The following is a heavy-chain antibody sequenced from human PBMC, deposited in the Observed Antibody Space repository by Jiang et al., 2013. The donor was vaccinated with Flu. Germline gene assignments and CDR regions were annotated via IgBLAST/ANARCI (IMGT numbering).Heavy chain of an antibody. CDR1: YAFTNHY. D-gene: IGHD5-12*01. J-gene: IGHJ4*02. V-gene: IGHV1-46*01. CDR2: INPTADTT. CDR3: AREETVDIVATWRLYHFDY. Sequence: YAFTNHYIHWVRRRPRGQGLEWMGMINPTADTTSFAQRFQDRVTLTRDTSTSTVYMELSSLRSEDTAVYYCAREETVDIVATWRLYHFDYWGQGTLVTVSS.